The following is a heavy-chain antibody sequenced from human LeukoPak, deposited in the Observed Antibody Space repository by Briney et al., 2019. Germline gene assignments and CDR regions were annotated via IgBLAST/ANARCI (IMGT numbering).Heavy chain of an antibody. Sequence: GGSLRLSCGASGFTFSNYWMSWVRQAPGKGLEWVINISQDGSGKNYADSVEGRFTISRDNAKNTLYLQMNSLRAEDTAVYYCAPHSSPGTYNFDYWGQGTLVTVSS. V-gene: IGHV3-7*03. CDR2: ISQDGSGK. CDR1: GFTFSNYW. J-gene: IGHJ4*02. D-gene: IGHD3-16*01. CDR3: APHSSPGTYNFDY.